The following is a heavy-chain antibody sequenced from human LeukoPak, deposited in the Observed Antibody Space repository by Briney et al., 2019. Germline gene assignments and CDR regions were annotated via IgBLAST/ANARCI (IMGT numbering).Heavy chain of an antibody. J-gene: IGHJ5*02. CDR1: GFTFSSFW. D-gene: IGHD2-15*01. V-gene: IGHV3-74*01. CDR2: INSDGSTT. Sequence: GGSLRLSCAASGFTFSSFWMHWVRQAPGKGLVWVSRINSDGSTTNYADSVRGRFTISRDNAKNSLYLQMNILRVEDTAVYYCARQRGYCSSGSCRGWFDPWGQGTLVTVSS. CDR3: ARQRGYCSSGSCRGWFDP.